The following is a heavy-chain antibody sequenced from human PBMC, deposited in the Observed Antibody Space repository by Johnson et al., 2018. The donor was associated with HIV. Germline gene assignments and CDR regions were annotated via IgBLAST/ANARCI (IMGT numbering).Heavy chain of an antibody. V-gene: IGHV3-30*02. CDR2: IRHDGSNK. D-gene: IGHD2-8*01. J-gene: IGHJ3*02. CDR1: GFTFRSYG. CDR3: AKVGPANDVLGAGDAFDI. Sequence: QVQLVESGGGVVQPGGSLRLSCAASGFTFRSYGMHWVRQAPGKGLEWVAFIRHDGSNKYYADSVKGRFTISRDNSKNTWYLQINSLRAEDTAVYYCAKVGPANDVLGAGDAFDIRGQGTMVTVSS.